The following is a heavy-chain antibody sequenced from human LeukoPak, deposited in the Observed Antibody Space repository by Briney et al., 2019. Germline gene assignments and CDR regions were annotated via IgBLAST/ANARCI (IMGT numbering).Heavy chain of an antibody. D-gene: IGHD6-13*01. Sequence: PGGSLSLSCAASGFTFSSYGMHWVRPAPGKGLEWVASISYDGNNKYYADSVKGRFTISRDDSKNTLYLQMNSLRAEDTAVLYCARERSDSSSWYVFDYWGQGTLVTVSS. CDR2: ISYDGNNK. J-gene: IGHJ4*02. V-gene: IGHV3-30*03. CDR1: GFTFSSYG. CDR3: ARERSDSSSWYVFDY.